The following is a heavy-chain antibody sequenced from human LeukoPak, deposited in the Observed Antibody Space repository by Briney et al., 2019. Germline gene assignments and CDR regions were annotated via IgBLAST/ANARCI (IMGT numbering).Heavy chain of an antibody. V-gene: IGHV4-39*07. D-gene: IGHD4-23*01. Sequence: SETLSLTCTVSHDSISSSSFYWGWIRQPPGKGLEWIGSFSSSGSTIYNPALRSRVSISVDASRSQFSLKLTSVSAADTAVYYCARGWEVLGFDNWGQGTLVTVSP. CDR3: ARGWEVLGFDN. CDR1: HDSISSSSFY. CDR2: FSSSGST. J-gene: IGHJ4*02.